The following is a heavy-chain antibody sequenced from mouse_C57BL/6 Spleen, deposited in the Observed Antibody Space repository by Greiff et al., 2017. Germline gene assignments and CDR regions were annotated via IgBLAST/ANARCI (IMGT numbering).Heavy chain of an antibody. J-gene: IGHJ4*01. V-gene: IGHV1-64*01. Sequence: QVQLKQPGAELVKPGASVKLSCKASGYTFTSYWMHWVKQRPGQGLEWIGMIHPNSGSTNYNEKFKSKATLTVDKSSSTAYMQLSSLTSEDSAVYYCARGEFGEFITTVVAPYYYAMDYWGQGTSVTVSS. CDR2: IHPNSGST. CDR3: ARGEFGEFITTVVAPYYYAMDY. CDR1: GYTFTSYW. D-gene: IGHD1-1*01.